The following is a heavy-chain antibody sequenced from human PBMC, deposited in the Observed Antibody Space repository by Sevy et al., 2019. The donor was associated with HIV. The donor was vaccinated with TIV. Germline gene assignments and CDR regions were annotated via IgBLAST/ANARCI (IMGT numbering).Heavy chain of an antibody. CDR2: IRYDGSNK. V-gene: IGHV3-30*02. Sequence: GGSLRLSCAASGFTFSTYDMHWVRQAPGKGLEWVAYIRYDGSNKYYGDSVRGRFTISRDNSKCTLYVQLNSLRAEDTAVYYCARGRKTTQEWLEELDYYYGMDVWGQGTSVTVSS. CDR1: GFTFSTYD. CDR3: ARGRKTTQEWLEELDYYYGMDV. D-gene: IGHD2-8*01. J-gene: IGHJ6*02.